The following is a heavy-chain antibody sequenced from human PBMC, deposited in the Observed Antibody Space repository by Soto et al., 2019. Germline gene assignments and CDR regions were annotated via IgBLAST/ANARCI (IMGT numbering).Heavy chain of an antibody. D-gene: IGHD2-21*01. CDR1: GFTFSSYG. J-gene: IGHJ6*02. CDR2: IWYDGSNK. Sequence: QVQLVESGGGVVQPGRSLRLSCAASGFTFSSYGMHWVRQAPGKGLEWVAVIWYDGSNKYYADSVKGRFTISRDNSKNTLYLQMNSLRAEDTAVYYCARDAGLGVIYYYYGMDVWGQGTTVTVSS. V-gene: IGHV3-33*01. CDR3: ARDAGLGVIYYYYGMDV.